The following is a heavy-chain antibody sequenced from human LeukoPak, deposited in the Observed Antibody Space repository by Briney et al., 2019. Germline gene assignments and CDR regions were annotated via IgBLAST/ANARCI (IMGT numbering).Heavy chain of an antibody. CDR2: IYYSGST. V-gene: IGHV4-59*05. CDR3: ARQYGRRGSGSYYFDY. J-gene: IGHJ4*02. CDR1: GGSISSYY. Sequence: PSETLSLTCTVSGGSISSYYWSWIRQPAGKGLEWIGSIYYSGSTYYNPSLKSRVTISVDTSKNQFSLKLSSVTAADTAVYYCARQYGRRGSGSYYFDYWGQGTLVTVSS. D-gene: IGHD3-10*01.